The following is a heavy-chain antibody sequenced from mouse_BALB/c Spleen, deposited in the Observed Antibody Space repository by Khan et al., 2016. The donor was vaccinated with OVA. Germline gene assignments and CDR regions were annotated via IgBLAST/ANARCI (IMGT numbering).Heavy chain of an antibody. J-gene: IGHJ2*01. Sequence: EVQLQESGPVLVRPGASVKISCKASGYSFTGYFMNWVMQSHGKSLEWIGRINPHIGETFYNQRFKDKATLTVDESSSTAHMELRSLASEDSAVYYCTRIDRSDVDYWGQGTTLTVSS. CDR3: TRIDRSDVDY. CDR1: GYSFTGYF. V-gene: IGHV1-20*02. D-gene: IGHD1-1*01. CDR2: INPHIGET.